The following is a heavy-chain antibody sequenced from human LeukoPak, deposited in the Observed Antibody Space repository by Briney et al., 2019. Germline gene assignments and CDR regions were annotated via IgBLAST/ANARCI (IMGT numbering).Heavy chain of an antibody. V-gene: IGHV3-23*01. Sequence: GGSLRLSCAASGFTFNSYAMSWVRQASGKGLEWVSSLSGDGGTTYYADSVKGRFTISRDNSKNTQYLQMNSLRAEDTAVYYCAKRSPAGTYYFDYWGQGTLVTVSS. D-gene: IGHD1-1*01. J-gene: IGHJ4*02. CDR3: AKRSPAGTYYFDY. CDR1: GFTFNSYA. CDR2: LSGDGGTT.